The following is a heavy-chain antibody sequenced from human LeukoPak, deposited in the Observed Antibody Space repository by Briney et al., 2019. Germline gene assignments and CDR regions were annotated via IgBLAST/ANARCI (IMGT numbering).Heavy chain of an antibody. CDR1: GYSISSGYY. J-gene: IGHJ4*02. CDR2: IYHSGIT. V-gene: IGHV4-38-2*02. D-gene: IGHD4-17*01. Sequence: SETLSLTCTVSGYSISSGYYWGWIRQPPGKGLECIGSIYHSGITYYNSALKSRGTISVDTSQNQFSVKLSSVTAADTAMYYCAGYTDYVYYWGQGTLVTVSS. CDR3: AGYTDYVYY.